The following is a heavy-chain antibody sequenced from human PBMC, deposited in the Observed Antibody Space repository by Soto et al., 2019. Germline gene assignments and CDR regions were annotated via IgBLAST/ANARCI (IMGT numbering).Heavy chain of an antibody. Sequence: EVQLVESEGGLVQRGGSLRLSCAASGFTFNYYWMHWVRQAPGQGLVWVSHIHSDGSSTTYADSVKGRFTICRDNAKNTLYLQMNSLRAEDTAVYYCARGGKGGFDLWGQGTTVTVSS. V-gene: IGHV3-74*01. CDR2: IHSDGSST. D-gene: IGHD2-15*01. J-gene: IGHJ3*01. CDR1: GFTFNYYW. CDR3: ARGGKGGFDL.